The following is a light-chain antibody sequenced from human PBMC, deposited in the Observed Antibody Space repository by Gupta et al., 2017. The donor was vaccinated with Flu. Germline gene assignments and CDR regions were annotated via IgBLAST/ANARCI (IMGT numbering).Light chain of an antibody. Sequence: SYELTQPPSVSVSPGQTARITCSGDALPNQYAYWYQQKPGQAPVLVIYKDSERPSGIPERFSGSTSGTTVALTISGVQAGDEADFYCQSADSSGTFVVFGGGTKLTVL. V-gene: IGLV3-25*02. CDR2: KDS. CDR3: QSADSSGTFVV. CDR1: ALPNQY. J-gene: IGLJ2*01.